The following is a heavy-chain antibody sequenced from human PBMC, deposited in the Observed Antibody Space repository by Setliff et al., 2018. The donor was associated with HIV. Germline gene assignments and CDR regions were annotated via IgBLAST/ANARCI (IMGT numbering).Heavy chain of an antibody. Sequence: SETLSLTCTVSGGSISSNYWSWMRQPPGKGLEWIGYIYTSGSTNYNPSLKSRVTISVDTSKNQFSLKLSSVTAADTAVYYCARHSPSDYWGQGTLVTVSS. CDR2: IYTSGST. CDR1: GGSISSNY. V-gene: IGHV4-4*09. J-gene: IGHJ4*02. CDR3: ARHSPSDY.